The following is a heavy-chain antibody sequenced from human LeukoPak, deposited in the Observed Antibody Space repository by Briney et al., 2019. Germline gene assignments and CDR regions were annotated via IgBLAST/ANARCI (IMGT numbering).Heavy chain of an antibody. CDR1: GSIFYDYS. V-gene: IGHV3-9*01. D-gene: IGHD6-6*01. Sequence: RRSLTLFCSASGSIFYDYSMHCLRQASLKALESVSVISWNSGSIRYSDFVKSRFTISRDNSKNSLYLQMNSLIAEDTALYYCAKDIAAREKGCFDYWGQGTLVTVSS. CDR2: ISWNSGSI. CDR3: AKDIAAREKGCFDY. J-gene: IGHJ4*02.